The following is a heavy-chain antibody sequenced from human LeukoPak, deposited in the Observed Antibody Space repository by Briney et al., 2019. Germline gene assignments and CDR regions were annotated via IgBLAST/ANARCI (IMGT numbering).Heavy chain of an antibody. Sequence: PSQTLFLTCTVSGGSISSGSYYWSWIRQPAGKGLEWIGRIYTSGSTNYNPSLKSRVTMSVDTSRNQFSLKLSSVTAADTAMYYCARGGHDYSNPLYYYYYMDVWGKGTTVTVSS. CDR3: ARGGHDYSNPLYYYYYMDV. CDR2: IYTSGST. D-gene: IGHD4-11*01. J-gene: IGHJ6*03. V-gene: IGHV4-61*02. CDR1: GGSISSGSYY.